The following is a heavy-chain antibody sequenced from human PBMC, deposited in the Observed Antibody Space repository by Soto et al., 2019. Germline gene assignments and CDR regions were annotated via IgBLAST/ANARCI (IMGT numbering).Heavy chain of an antibody. CDR2: IYPGDSDT. CDR3: ARTGEAYNWNNWCDP. D-gene: IGHD1-20*01. V-gene: IGHV5-51*01. CDR1: GYSFTSYW. J-gene: IGHJ5*02. Sequence: GESLKISCKGSGYSFTSYWIGWVRQMPGKGLEWMGIIYPGDSDTRYSPSFQGQVTISADKSISTAYLQWSSLKASDTAMYYCARTGEAYNWNNWCDPWGQGTLVTVSS.